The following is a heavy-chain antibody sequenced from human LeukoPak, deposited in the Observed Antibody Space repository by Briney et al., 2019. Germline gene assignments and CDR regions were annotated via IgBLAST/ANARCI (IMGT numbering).Heavy chain of an antibody. D-gene: IGHD5-12*01. J-gene: IGHJ3*02. CDR3: ARLRLPATLGAFDI. V-gene: IGHV4-61*02. CDR1: GASIRIGRFH. CDR2: INLSGNI. Sequence: SETLSLTCNVSGASIRIGRFHWSWIRQPAGKGLQWIGRINLSGNIDYNPSLWGRFTLSLDTSNNQFSLKLTSMTAADTAMYYCARLRLPATLGAFDIWGQGTMVTVSS.